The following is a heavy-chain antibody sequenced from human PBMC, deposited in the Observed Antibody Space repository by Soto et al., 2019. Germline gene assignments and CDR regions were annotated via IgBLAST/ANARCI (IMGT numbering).Heavy chain of an antibody. CDR2: ISSSSRYI. Sequence: EVQLVESGGGLVKPGGSLRLSCAASGFTFSSYSMKWVRQAPGKGLEWVSLISSSSRYIYYADSLKGRFTISRDNAKNSLYLQMNILGAEDTAVYYCARVGYSSGWLPDYWGQGTLVTVSS. D-gene: IGHD6-19*01. CDR1: GFTFSSYS. J-gene: IGHJ4*02. V-gene: IGHV3-21*01. CDR3: ARVGYSSGWLPDY.